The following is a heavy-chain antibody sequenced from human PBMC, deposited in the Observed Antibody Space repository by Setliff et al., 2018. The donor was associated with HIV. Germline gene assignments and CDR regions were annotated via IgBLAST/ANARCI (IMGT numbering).Heavy chain of an antibody. V-gene: IGHV4-34*01. J-gene: IGHJ4*02. CDR3: TVYNTGSSKDHY. Sequence: SETLSLTCAVYGGSFSPYYWIWIRQPPGKGLEWIGEINHSGSTAYNPSLKSRVTISVDTSKNQFSLKLNSVTAADTAVYYCTVYNTGSSKDHYWGQGTQVTVSS. D-gene: IGHD2-8*02. CDR2: INHSGST. CDR1: GGSFSPYY.